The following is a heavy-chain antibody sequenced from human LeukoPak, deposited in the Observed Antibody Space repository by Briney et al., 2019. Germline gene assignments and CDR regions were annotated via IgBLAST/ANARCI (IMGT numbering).Heavy chain of an antibody. J-gene: IGHJ6*03. Sequence: GGSLRLSCAASGFTFSSYSMNWVRQAPGKGLEWVSYISSSSSTIYYADSVKGRFTISRDNAKNSLYLQMNSLRAEDTAVYYCARLPVSYFGVVIYYYMDVWGKGTTVTVSS. CDR1: GFTFSSYS. CDR2: ISSSSSTI. D-gene: IGHD3-3*01. V-gene: IGHV3-48*01. CDR3: ARLPVSYFGVVIYYYMDV.